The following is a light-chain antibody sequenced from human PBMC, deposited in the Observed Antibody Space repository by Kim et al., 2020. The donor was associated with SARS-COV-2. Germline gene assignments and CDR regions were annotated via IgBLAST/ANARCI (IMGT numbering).Light chain of an antibody. J-gene: IGLJ3*02. V-gene: IGLV10-54*01. CDR3: SAWDSSLSAWV. CDR2: RNN. Sequence: QAGLPQPPSVSKGLRQTATLTCTGNSNNVGNQGAAWLQQHQGHPPKLLSYRNNNRPSGISERLSASRSGNTASLTITGLQSEDEADYYCSAWDSSLSAWVFGGGTQLTVL. CDR1: SNNVGNQG.